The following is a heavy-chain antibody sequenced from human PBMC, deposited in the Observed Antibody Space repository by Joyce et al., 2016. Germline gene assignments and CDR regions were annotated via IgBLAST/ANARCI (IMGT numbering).Heavy chain of an antibody. CDR2: MKPNSGNT. CDR1: GYTFTSYD. CDR3: ARERNFGDLSFDP. J-gene: IGHJ5*02. Sequence: QVQLVQSGAEVKKPGASVKVSCKASGYTFTSYDITWVRQATGQGLEWMGWMKPNSGNTGYEQKFQGRVTMTWNTSISTAYMELSSLRSGDTAIYYCARERNFGDLSFDPWGQGTLVTVSS. D-gene: IGHD4-17*01. V-gene: IGHV1-8*01.